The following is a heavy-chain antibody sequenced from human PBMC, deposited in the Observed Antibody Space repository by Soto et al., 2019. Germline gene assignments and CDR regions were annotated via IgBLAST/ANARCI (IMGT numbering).Heavy chain of an antibody. V-gene: IGHV4-59*01. Sequence: PSETLSLTCTVSGDSINNYYWRWIRQPPGKRLEWIGYIYYTGSTTYNPSLESRVTMSVDTSKNQFSLKLNSVNAADTAVYYCAKYRRTEAEGFTLDYWGRGTLVTVSS. CDR3: AKYRRTEAEGFTLDY. D-gene: IGHD6-13*01. CDR1: GDSINNYY. J-gene: IGHJ4*02. CDR2: IYYTGST.